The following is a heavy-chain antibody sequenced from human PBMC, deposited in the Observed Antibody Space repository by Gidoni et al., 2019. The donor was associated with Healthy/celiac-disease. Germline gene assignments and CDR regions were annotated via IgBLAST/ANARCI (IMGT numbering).Heavy chain of an antibody. V-gene: IGHV3-30*18. J-gene: IGHJ4*02. CDR3: AKDFKKYGRVTDPRATFDY. CDR1: GFTFSSYC. D-gene: IGHD4-4*01. CDR2: ISYDGSNK. Sequence: QVQLVESGGGVVQPGRSLRLSCAASGFTFSSYCMHWVRQAPGKGLEWVAVISYDGSNKYYADSVKGRFTISRDNSKNTLYLQMNSLRAEDTAVYYCAKDFKKYGRVTDPRATFDYWGQGTLVTVSS.